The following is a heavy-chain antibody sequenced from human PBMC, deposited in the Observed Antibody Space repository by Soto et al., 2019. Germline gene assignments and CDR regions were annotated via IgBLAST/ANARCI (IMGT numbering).Heavy chain of an antibody. V-gene: IGHV3-33*01. D-gene: IGHD6-19*01. J-gene: IGHJ6*02. CDR3: ARAIAVAGTYYSYYGMDV. CDR2: IWYDGSNK. CDR1: GFTFSSYG. Sequence: QVQLVESGGGVVQPGRSLRLSCAASGFTFSSYGMHWVRQAPGKGLEWVAVIWYDGSNKYYADSVKGRFTISRDNSKNTXXLQMNSLRAEDTAVYYCARAIAVAGTYYSYYGMDVWGQGTTVTVSS.